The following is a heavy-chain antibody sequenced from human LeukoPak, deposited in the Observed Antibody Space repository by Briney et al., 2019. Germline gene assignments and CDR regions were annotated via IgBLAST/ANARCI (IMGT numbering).Heavy chain of an antibody. Sequence: HPGGSLRLSCSASGFTLSDHFMDWVRQAPGKGLEWVGRSRNKARSYTTEYAASVKGRFTISRDESTNSLYLQMNNLRAEDTAVYYCPRGSEWDLLDSCDYWGQGTLVTVSS. V-gene: IGHV3-72*01. CDR1: GFTLSDHF. J-gene: IGHJ4*02. D-gene: IGHD1-26*01. CDR2: SRNKARSYTT. CDR3: PRGSEWDLLDSCDY.